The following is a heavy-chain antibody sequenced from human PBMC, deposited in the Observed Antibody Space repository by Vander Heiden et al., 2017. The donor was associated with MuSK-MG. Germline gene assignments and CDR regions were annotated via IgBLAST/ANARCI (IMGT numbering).Heavy chain of an antibody. J-gene: IGHJ1*01. Sequence: EVQLVQSGAEVKKPGESLKISCQGSGYSFTNYWIAWVRQMPGKGLEWMGVIYPGESDTRYSPAVQGHITISADRSSSTAYVQWSRMKASDTAMYYSATHQGGKSWPFKNWGQGTMVIVYS. CDR2: IYPGESDT. CDR3: ATHQGGKSWPFKN. V-gene: IGHV5-51*01. D-gene: IGHD2-15*01. CDR1: GYSFTNYW.